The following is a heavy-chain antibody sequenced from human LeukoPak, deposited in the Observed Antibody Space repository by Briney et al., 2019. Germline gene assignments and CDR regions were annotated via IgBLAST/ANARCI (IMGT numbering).Heavy chain of an antibody. CDR3: ARDPNDFWSGYWD. CDR2: ISSSSSSYI. D-gene: IGHD3-3*01. CDR1: GFTFSSYS. Sequence: PGGSLRLSCAASGFTFSSYSMNWVRQAPGKGLEWVSSISSSSSSYIYYADSVKGRFTTSRDNAKNSLYLQMNSLRAEDTAVYYCARDPNDFWSGYWDWGQGTLVTVSS. V-gene: IGHV3-21*01. J-gene: IGHJ4*02.